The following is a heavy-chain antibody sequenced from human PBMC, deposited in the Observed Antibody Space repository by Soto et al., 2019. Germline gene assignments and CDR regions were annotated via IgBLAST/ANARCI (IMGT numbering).Heavy chain of an antibody. Sequence: PSETLSLTCTVSGGSISSGGYYWSLIRQHPGKGLEWIGYIYYSGSTYYNPSLKSRVTISVDTSKNQFSLKLSSVTAADTAVYYCASGTYYDFWSGYSAPYYFDYSGQGTLVTVSS. CDR1: GGSISSGGYY. V-gene: IGHV4-31*03. J-gene: IGHJ4*02. D-gene: IGHD3-3*01. CDR3: ASGTYYDFWSGYSAPYYFDY. CDR2: IYYSGST.